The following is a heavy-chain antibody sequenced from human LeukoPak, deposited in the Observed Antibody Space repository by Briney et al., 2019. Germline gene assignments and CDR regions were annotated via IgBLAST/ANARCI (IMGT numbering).Heavy chain of an antibody. CDR1: GGTFSSYA. J-gene: IGHJ6*03. V-gene: IGHV1-69*05. D-gene: IGHD3-3*01. CDR2: FIPIFGTA. Sequence: SVKVSCKASGGTFSSYAISSGPQAPGQGLEWRGGFIPIFGTANYAQTFQGRVTITTDESTIPAYMELGRLRSEDTAVYYCARTITPYYYMDVWGKGTTVTVSS. CDR3: ARTITPYYYMDV.